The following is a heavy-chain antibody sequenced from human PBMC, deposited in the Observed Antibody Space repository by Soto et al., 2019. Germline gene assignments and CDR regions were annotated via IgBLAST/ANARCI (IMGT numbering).Heavy chain of an antibody. D-gene: IGHD3-3*01. CDR1: GYTFTSYD. V-gene: IGHV1-8*01. CDR3: ARGLYYDFWSGYSNCFDP. CDR2: MNPTSGNT. J-gene: IGHJ5*02. Sequence: ASVKVSCKGSGYTFTSYDINWVGQASGQGREWMGWMNPTSGNTGYAQKFQGRVTMTRNTSISTAYMELSSLRSEDTAVYYCARGLYYDFWSGYSNCFDPWGQGTLVTVSS.